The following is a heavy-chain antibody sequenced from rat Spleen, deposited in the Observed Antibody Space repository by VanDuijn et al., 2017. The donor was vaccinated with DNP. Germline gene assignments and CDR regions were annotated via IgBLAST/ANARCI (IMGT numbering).Heavy chain of an antibody. J-gene: IGHJ2*01. CDR1: DYSITSSY. V-gene: IGHV3-1*01. D-gene: IGHD1-5*01. CDR3: ARWKIGPHYFDY. CDR2: ISYSGRT. Sequence: EVQLQESGPGLVKPSQSLSLTCSVTDYSITSSYRWNWIRKFPGNKMEYIGHISYSGRTTYNPSLKSRISITRDTSKNQFFLQLNSVSTEDTATYYCARWKIGPHYFDYWGQGVMVTVSS.